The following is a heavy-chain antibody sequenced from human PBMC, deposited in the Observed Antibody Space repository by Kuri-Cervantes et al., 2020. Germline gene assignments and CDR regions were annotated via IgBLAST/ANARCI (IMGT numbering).Heavy chain of an antibody. CDR2: INWNGGST. CDR3: ARDAGQSAYDFWGAYYH. V-gene: IGHV3-20*04. CDR1: GFTFDDYG. J-gene: IGHJ5*02. Sequence: GESLKISCAASGFTFDDYGMSWVRQAPGKGLEWVSGINWNGGSTGYADSVKGRFTISRDNAKNSLYLQLNSLRAEDTAVYYCARDAGQSAYDFWGAYYHWGQGTLVTVSS. D-gene: IGHD3-3*01.